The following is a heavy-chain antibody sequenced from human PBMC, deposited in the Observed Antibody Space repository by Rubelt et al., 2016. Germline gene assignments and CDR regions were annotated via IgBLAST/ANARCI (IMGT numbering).Heavy chain of an antibody. CDR3: ARGYDYDGSGRGDAFDI. J-gene: IGHJ3*02. D-gene: IGHD3-10*01. Sequence: QLQLQESGPGLVKPSETLSLTCTVSGGSISSSSYYWGWIRQPPGKGLEWIGGIYYSGSTYYNPSRKSRVTISVDTSKNQFSLKLSSVTAADTAVYYCARGYDYDGSGRGDAFDIWGQGTMVTVSS. CDR2: IYYSGST. CDR1: GGSISSSSYY. V-gene: IGHV4-39*01.